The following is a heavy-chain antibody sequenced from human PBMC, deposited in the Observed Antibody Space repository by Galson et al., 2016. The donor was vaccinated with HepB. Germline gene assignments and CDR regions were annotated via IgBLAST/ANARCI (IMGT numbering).Heavy chain of an antibody. Sequence: SVKVSCKASGYTFIIYYTHWVRQAPGQGLEWMGIINPIAGTPTYEQRFQGRLTLTRDTSTSTVYMDLSSLTSEDTAVYYCTRERGSHGFDYWGQGTLVTVSS. CDR1: GYTFIIYY. J-gene: IGHJ4*02. D-gene: IGHD3-16*01. V-gene: IGHV1-46*01. CDR3: TRERGSHGFDY. CDR2: INPIAGTP.